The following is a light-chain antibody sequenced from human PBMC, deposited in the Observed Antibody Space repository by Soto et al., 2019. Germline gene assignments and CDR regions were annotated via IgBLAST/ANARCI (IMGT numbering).Light chain of an antibody. CDR2: DVS. CDR3: SSYTSSSTRV. V-gene: IGLV2-14*01. Sequence: QSALTQPASGSGSPGQSITISCTGTSSDVGGYNYVSWYQQHPGKAPKLMIYDVSNRPSGVSNRFSGSKSGNTASLTISGLQAEDEADYYCSSYTSSSTRVVGGGTQLTVL. J-gene: IGLJ2*01. CDR1: SSDVGGYNY.